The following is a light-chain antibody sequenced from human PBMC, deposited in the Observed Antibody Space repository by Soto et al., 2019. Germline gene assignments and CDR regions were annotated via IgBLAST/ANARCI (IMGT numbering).Light chain of an antibody. CDR3: AAWDVSLVV. CDR1: SSNIGTNT. J-gene: IGLJ2*01. CDR2: SDN. V-gene: IGLV1-44*01. Sequence: QSVLTRPPSASGTPGQRVTIFCSGSSSNIGTNTVIWYQQLPGAAPKLLIYSDNQRPSGVPDRFSGSKSGTSASLAISGLQSEDEADYYCAAWDVSLVVFGGGTQLTVL.